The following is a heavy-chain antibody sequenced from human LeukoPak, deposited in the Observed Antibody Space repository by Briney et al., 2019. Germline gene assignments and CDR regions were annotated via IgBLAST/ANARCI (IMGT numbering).Heavy chain of an antibody. CDR1: GGSISSYY. V-gene: IGHV4-59*08. Sequence: PSETLSLTCTVSGGSISSYYWSWIRQPPGKGLEWIGYIYYSGSTNYNPSLKSRVTISVDTSKNQFSLKLSSVTAADTAVYYCARGSHVDTPGWFDPWGQGTLVTVSS. J-gene: IGHJ5*02. CDR2: IYYSGST. D-gene: IGHD5-18*01. CDR3: ARGSHVDTPGWFDP.